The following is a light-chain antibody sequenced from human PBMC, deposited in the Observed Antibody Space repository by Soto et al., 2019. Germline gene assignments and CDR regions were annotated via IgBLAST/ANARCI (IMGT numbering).Light chain of an antibody. CDR3: SSYAGSSNV. V-gene: IGLV1-44*01. CDR1: SFNIGGNT. CDR2: SNN. Sequence: QSVLTQPPSASGTPGQRVTISCSGSSFNIGGNTVNWYQQVTGTAPKLLINSNNQRPSGVPDRFSGSKSGNTASLTVSGLQAEDEADYYCSSYAGSSNVFGTGTKLTVL. J-gene: IGLJ1*01.